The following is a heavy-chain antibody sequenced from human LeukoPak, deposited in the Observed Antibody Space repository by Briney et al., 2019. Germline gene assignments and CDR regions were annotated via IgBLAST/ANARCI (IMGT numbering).Heavy chain of an antibody. D-gene: IGHD1-1*01. CDR3: ARDSGKDAFDI. Sequence: GGSLRLSCAASGFTFSSYGMHWVRQAPGKGLEWVAVISYDGSNKYYADYVKGRFTISRDNSKNTLYLQMNSLRAEDTAVFYCARDSGKDAFDIWGQGTLVTVSS. CDR1: GFTFSSYG. CDR2: ISYDGSNK. J-gene: IGHJ3*02. V-gene: IGHV3-30*03.